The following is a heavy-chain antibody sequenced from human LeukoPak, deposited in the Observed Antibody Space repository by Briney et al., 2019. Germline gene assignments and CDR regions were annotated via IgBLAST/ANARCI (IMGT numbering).Heavy chain of an antibody. J-gene: IGHJ5*02. CDR1: GFTFSSYS. CDR3: AVHNYYGSEYNWFDP. V-gene: IGHV3-48*04. CDR2: ISSSSSTI. D-gene: IGHD3-10*01. Sequence: GGSLRLSCAASGFTFSSYSMNWVRQAPGKGLEWVSYISSSSSTIYYADSVKGRFTISRDNAKNSLYLQMSSLRAEDTAVYYCAVHNYYGSEYNWFDPWGQGTLVTVSS.